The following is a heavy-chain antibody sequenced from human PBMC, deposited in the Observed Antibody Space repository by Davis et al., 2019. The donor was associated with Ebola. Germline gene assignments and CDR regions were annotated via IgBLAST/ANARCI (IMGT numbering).Heavy chain of an antibody. Sequence: PGGSLRLSCAASGFTFSSYAMHWVRQAPGKGLEWVAVISYDGSNKYYADSVKGRFTISRDNSKNTLYLQMNSLRAEDTAVYYCARNSRRSSVSMGSLFLWYWGQGTLVTVSS. J-gene: IGHJ4*02. D-gene: IGHD3-3*01. CDR2: ISYDGSNK. V-gene: IGHV3-30-3*01. CDR1: GFTFSSYA. CDR3: ARNSRRSSVSMGSLFLWY.